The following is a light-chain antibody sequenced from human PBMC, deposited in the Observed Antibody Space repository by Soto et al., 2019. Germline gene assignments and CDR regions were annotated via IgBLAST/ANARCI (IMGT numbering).Light chain of an antibody. CDR3: QQLDSYVFT. CDR1: QGISSY. V-gene: IGKV1-9*01. J-gene: IGKJ3*01. Sequence: IQLTQSPSSLSASVGDRVTITCRASQGISSYLAWYQQKPGEAPKLLIYAASTLQSGVPSRFSGSGSGTDFTLTISSLQPEDFATYYCQQLDSYVFTFGPGTKVDI. CDR2: AAS.